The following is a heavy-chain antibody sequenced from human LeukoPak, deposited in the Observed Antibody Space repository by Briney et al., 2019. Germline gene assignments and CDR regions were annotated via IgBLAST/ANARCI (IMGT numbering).Heavy chain of an antibody. V-gene: IGHV3-23*01. J-gene: IGHJ4*02. Sequence: PGGSLRLSCAASGFTVSSNYMSWVRQAPGKGLEWVSAISGSGGSTYYADSVKGRFTISRDNSKNTLYLQMNSLRAEDTAVYYCAKDFSSGYYYDYWGQGTLVTVSS. CDR2: ISGSGGST. D-gene: IGHD3-22*01. CDR1: GFTVSSNY. CDR3: AKDFSSGYYYDY.